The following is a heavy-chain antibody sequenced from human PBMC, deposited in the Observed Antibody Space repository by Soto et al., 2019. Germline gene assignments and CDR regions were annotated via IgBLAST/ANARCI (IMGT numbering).Heavy chain of an antibody. CDR3: AKDISGGVFDY. Sequence: QVQLVESGGGVVQPGRSLRLSCAASGVTFSSYGMHWVRQAAGKGLEWVAVISYDGSNKYYADSVKGRFTISRDNTKNTLYLQMNSLRAEDTAVYYCAKDISGGVFDYWGHGTLVTVSS. CDR2: ISYDGSNK. CDR1: GVTFSSYG. J-gene: IGHJ4*01. V-gene: IGHV3-30*18. D-gene: IGHD1-26*01.